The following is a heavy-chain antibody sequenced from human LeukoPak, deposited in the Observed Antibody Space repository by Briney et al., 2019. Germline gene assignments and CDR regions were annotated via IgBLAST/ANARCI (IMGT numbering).Heavy chain of an antibody. J-gene: IGHJ6*02. Sequence: SETLSLTCAVYGRSFSGYYWSWIRQPPGKGLEWIGEINHSGSTNYDPSLKSRVTISVDTSKNQFSLKLSSVTAADTAVYYCARGGPRGNIRYCSSTSCSYYGMDVWGQGTTVTVSS. CDR1: GRSFSGYY. D-gene: IGHD2-2*01. V-gene: IGHV4-34*01. CDR3: ARGGPRGNIRYCSSTSCSYYGMDV. CDR2: INHSGST.